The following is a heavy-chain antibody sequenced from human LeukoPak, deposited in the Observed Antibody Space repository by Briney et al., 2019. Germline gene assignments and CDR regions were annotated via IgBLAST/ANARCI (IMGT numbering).Heavy chain of an antibody. V-gene: IGHV4-61*02. CDR1: GGSISSGSYY. J-gene: IGHJ5*02. Sequence: SQTLSLTCTVSGGSISSGSYYWSWIRQPAGKGLEWIGRIYTSGSTNYNPSLKSRVTISVDTSKNQFSLKLCSVTAADTAVYYCARDLTTSRTTGTKTWGQGTLVTVSS. D-gene: IGHD1-1*01. CDR2: IYTSGST. CDR3: ARDLTTSRTTGTKT.